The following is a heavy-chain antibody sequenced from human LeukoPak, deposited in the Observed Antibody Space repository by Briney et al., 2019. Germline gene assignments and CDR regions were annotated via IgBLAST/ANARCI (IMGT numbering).Heavy chain of an antibody. D-gene: IGHD6-13*01. CDR2: ISSSSSYI. CDR1: GFTASSNY. J-gene: IGHJ6*03. CDR3: ASLLAGTTVPEAHYYYMVV. Sequence: PGGSLRLSCAASGFTASSNYMSWVRQAPGKGLEWVSPISSSSSYIYYADSVKGRFTISRDNAKNSLYLQMNSLRAEDTAVYYCASLLAGTTVPEAHYYYMVVWGKGTTGTVSS. V-gene: IGHV3-21*01.